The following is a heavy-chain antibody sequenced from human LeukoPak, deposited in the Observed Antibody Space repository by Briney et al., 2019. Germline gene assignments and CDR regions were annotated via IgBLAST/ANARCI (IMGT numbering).Heavy chain of an antibody. CDR1: GYSFTSYW. CDR3: ARKNCDSSEYYPVD. V-gene: IGHV5-51*01. J-gene: IGHJ4*02. D-gene: IGHD3-22*01. CDR2: IYPAESDT. Sequence: AGESLKISCKGFGYSFTSYWIGWVRQMPGKGLEWMGIIYPAESDTRYSPSFQGQVTISADRSINTAYLQWSSLKASDSAMYYCARKNCDSSEYYPVDWGQGTLVTVSP.